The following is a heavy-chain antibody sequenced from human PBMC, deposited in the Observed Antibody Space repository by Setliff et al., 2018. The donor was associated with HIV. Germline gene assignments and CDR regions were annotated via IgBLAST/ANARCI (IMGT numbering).Heavy chain of an antibody. CDR1: GYAFTTYS. CDR3: ARGALLAVFDFDY. CDR2: INVGKGDT. D-gene: IGHD3-10*01. J-gene: IGHJ4*01. V-gene: IGHV1-3*01. Sequence: ASVKVSCKASGYAFTTYSMHWVRQAPGQSLEWMGWINVGKGDTKYSQEFQGRITITRDTSANTAYMELSSLRSDDTAVYFCARGALLAVFDFDYWGHGTLVTVSS.